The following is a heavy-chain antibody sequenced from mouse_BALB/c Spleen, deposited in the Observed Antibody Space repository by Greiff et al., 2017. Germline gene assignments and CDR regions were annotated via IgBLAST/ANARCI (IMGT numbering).Heavy chain of an antibody. Sequence: EVKLMESGGGLVQPGGSRKLSCAASGFTFSSFGMHWVRQAPEKGLEWVAYISSGSSTIYYADTVKGRFTISRDNPKNTLFLQMTSLRSEDTAMYYCARSERPYAMDYWGQGTSVTVSS. J-gene: IGHJ4*01. CDR2: ISSGSSTI. CDR1: GFTFSSFG. V-gene: IGHV5-17*02. D-gene: IGHD1-2*01. CDR3: ARSERPYAMDY.